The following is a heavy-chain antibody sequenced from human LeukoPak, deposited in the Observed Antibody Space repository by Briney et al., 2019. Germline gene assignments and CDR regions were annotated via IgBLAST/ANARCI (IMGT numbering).Heavy chain of an antibody. CDR2: IIAYNGNT. J-gene: IGHJ4*02. D-gene: IGHD5-18*01. Sequence: ASVKVSCKASGYTFTSYGISWVRQEPGQGLEWMVWIIAYNGNTNYAQKLQGRVTMTTDTSTSTAYMELRSLRSDDTAVYYCARASTARVRDYWGQGTLVTVSS. V-gene: IGHV1-18*01. CDR3: ARASTARVRDY. CDR1: GYTFTSYG.